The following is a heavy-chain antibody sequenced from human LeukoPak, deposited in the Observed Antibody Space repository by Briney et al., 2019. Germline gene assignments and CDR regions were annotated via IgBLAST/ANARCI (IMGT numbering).Heavy chain of an antibody. CDR2: ISYDGSNK. Sequence: PGRSLRLSCAASGFTFSSYGMHWVRQAPGKGLEWVAVISYDGSNKYYADSVKGRFTISRDNSKNTLYLQMNSLRAEDTAVYYCAKDRVDIVVVVAATPHFDYWGQGTLVTVSS. J-gene: IGHJ4*02. D-gene: IGHD2-15*01. V-gene: IGHV3-30*18. CDR1: GFTFSSYG. CDR3: AKDRVDIVVVVAATPHFDY.